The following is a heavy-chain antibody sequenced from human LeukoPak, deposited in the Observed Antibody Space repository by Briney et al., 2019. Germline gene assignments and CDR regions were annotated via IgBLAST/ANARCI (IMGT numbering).Heavy chain of an antibody. D-gene: IGHD3-3*01. CDR1: GYTFTGYY. V-gene: IGHV1-2*02. J-gene: IGHJ4*02. CDR3: AIKRITIFGVVRGDFDY. CDR2: INPNSGGT. Sequence: ASVKVSCKASGYTFTGYYMHWVRQAPGQGLEWMGWINPNSGGTNYAQKFQGRVTMTRDTSISPAYMELSRLRSDDTAVYYCAIKRITIFGVVRGDFDYWGQGTLVTVSS.